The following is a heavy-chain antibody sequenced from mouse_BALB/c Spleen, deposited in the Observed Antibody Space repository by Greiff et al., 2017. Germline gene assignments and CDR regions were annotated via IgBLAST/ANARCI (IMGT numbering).Heavy chain of an antibody. CDR1: GYAFSSSW. Sequence: VKLQESGPELVKPGASVKISCKASGYAFSSSWMNWVKQRPGQGLEWIGRIYPGDGDTNYNGKFKGKATLTADKSSSTAYMQLSSLTSVDSAVYFCARSEDPWFAYWGQGTLVTVSA. CDR3: ARSEDPWFAY. J-gene: IGHJ3*01. V-gene: IGHV1-82*01. CDR2: IYPGDGDT.